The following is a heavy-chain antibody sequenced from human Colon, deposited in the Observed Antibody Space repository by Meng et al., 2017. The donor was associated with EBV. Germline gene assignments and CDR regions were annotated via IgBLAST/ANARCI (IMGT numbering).Heavy chain of an antibody. V-gene: IGHV4-31*03. CDR2: IYYSGST. CDR1: GGSISSGNHY. J-gene: IGHJ2*01. D-gene: IGHD4-17*01. Sequence: QVQLHESGPGLVKPSQTLSLTCTVSGGSISSGNHYWSWIRQHPGKGLEYIGYIYYSGSTYYNPSLKSRVIISVDTSKNQFSLRLNSVTAADTAVYYCASLYGDSSVWYLDLWGRGTLVTASS. CDR3: ASLYGDSSVWYLDL.